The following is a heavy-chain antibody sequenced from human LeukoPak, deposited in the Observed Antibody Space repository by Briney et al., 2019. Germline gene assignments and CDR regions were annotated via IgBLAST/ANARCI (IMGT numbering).Heavy chain of an antibody. Sequence: GGSLRLSCAASGFTFSSYEMNWVRQAPGKGLKWVSYISSSGSTIYYADSVKGRFTISRDNSKNTLYLQMNSLRAEDTAVYYCANVRFLEWLSQLDVWGKGTTVTVSS. CDR3: ANVRFLEWLSQLDV. V-gene: IGHV3-48*03. D-gene: IGHD3-3*01. CDR2: ISSSGSTI. J-gene: IGHJ6*04. CDR1: GFTFSSYE.